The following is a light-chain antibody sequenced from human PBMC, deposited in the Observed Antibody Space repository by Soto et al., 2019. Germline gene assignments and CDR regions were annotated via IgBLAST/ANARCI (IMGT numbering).Light chain of an antibody. CDR2: LNSDGSH. J-gene: IGLJ2*01. CDR1: SGHSSYA. Sequence: QLVLTQSPSASASLGASVKLTCTLSSGHSSYAIAWHQQQPEKGPRYLMKLNSDGSHSKGDGIPDRFSGSSSGAERYLTISSLQSEDEADYYCQTWGTCILVFGGGTKLTVL. V-gene: IGLV4-69*01. CDR3: QTWGTCILV.